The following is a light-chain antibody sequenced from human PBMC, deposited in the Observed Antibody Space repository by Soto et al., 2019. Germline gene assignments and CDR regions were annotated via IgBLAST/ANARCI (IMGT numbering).Light chain of an antibody. J-gene: IGKJ4*01. CDR3: QNYNIAPLT. CDR1: QDISNS. V-gene: IGKV1-27*01. CDR2: ATS. Sequence: DIQMTQSPSSLSASVGDRVTITCRASQDISNSLAWYQQKPGKVPKVLIYATSILQSGVPARFSGSGTGTDFTHTISSLQPEDVATYYCQNYNIAPLTFGGGTKVEI.